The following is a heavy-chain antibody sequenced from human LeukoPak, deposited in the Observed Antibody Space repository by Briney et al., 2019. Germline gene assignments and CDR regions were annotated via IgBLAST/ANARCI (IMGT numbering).Heavy chain of an antibody. CDR3: ARLGGSRPYYFMDV. J-gene: IGHJ6*02. Sequence: PSETLSLTCAVYGGSFSGYYWSWIRQPPGKGLEWIGEINHSGSTDYNPSLKSRVTISVDTSKNQFSLKLSSVTAADTAMYYCARLGGSRPYYFMDVWGQGTTVTVSS. D-gene: IGHD2-15*01. V-gene: IGHV4-34*01. CDR2: INHSGST. CDR1: GGSFSGYY.